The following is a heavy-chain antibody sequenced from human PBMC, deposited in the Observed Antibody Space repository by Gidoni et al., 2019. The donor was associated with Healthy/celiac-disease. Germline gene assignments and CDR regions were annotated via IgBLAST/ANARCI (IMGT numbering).Heavy chain of an antibody. CDR1: GGSISSSSYY. CDR3: ARQYYDFWSGYYTLDY. CDR2: IYYSGST. D-gene: IGHD3-3*01. V-gene: IGHV4-39*01. J-gene: IGHJ4*02. Sequence: QLQLQESGPGLVKPSETLSLTCTVPGGSISSSSYYWGWIRQPPGKGLEWIGSIYYSGSTYYNPSLKSRVTISVDTSKNQFSLKLSSVTAADTAVYYCARQYYDFWSGYYTLDYWGQGTLVTVSS.